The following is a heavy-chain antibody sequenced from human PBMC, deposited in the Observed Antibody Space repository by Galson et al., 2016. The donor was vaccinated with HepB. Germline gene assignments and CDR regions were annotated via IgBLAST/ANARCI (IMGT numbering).Heavy chain of an antibody. Sequence: ETLSLTCSVSGGSAIIGRHYWTWIRQPPGKGLEWIGYVHYSGNTKYNPSLKSRVSISVDTSNSQFSLNLTSVSAADTAIYYFARESIVGATGYFDHWGQGALVTVSP. CDR3: ARESIVGATGYFDH. V-gene: IGHV4-61*01. CDR2: VHYSGNT. CDR1: GGSAIIGRHY. J-gene: IGHJ4*02. D-gene: IGHD1-26*01.